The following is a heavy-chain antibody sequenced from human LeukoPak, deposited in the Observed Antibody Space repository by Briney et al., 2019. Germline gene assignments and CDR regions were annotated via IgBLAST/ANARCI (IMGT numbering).Heavy chain of an antibody. D-gene: IGHD1-14*01. J-gene: IGHJ3*02. V-gene: IGHV4-30-4*08. CDR3: ARDLTSGVDI. Sequence: SWIRQPPGKGLEWIGYIYYSGSTYYNPSLKSRVTISVDTSKNQFSLKLSSVTAADTAVYYCARDLTSGVDIWGQGTMVTVSS. CDR2: IYYSGST.